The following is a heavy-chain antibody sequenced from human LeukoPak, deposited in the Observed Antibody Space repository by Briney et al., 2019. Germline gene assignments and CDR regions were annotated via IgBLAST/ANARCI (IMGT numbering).Heavy chain of an antibody. CDR3: ARRGAMTGALDY. J-gene: IGHJ4*02. V-gene: IGHV3-74*01. CDR2: INSDGSTT. CDR1: GVSFSHYW. Sequence: GGSLRLSCAASGVSFSHYWMHWVRQAPGKGLVWVSRINSDGSTTAYADSVKGRFTISRDNAQKTLYLQMNSLRVEDTAVYYCARRGAMTGALDYWGQGTLLTVFS. D-gene: IGHD3-9*01.